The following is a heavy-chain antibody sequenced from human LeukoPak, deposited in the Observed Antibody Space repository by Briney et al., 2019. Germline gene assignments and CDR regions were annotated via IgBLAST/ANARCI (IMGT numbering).Heavy chain of an antibody. D-gene: IGHD6-13*01. CDR3: AKDHGVAAAGIPKWFDY. V-gene: IGHV3-23*01. Sequence: PGGSLRLSCAASGFTFDDYGMSWVRQAPGKGLEWVSAISGSGGSTYYADSVKGRFTISRDNSKNTLYLQMNSLRAEDTAVYYCAKDHGVAAAGIPKWFDYWGQGTLVTVSS. CDR1: GFTFDDYG. CDR2: ISGSGGST. J-gene: IGHJ4*02.